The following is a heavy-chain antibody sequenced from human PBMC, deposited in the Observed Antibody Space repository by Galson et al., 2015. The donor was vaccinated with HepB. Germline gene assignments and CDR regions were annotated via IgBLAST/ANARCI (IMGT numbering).Heavy chain of an antibody. D-gene: IGHD3-16*01. Sequence: VKGRFTISRDNAKNSLYLQMNSLRAEDTAVYYCVRHLDGYAYYYGLDVWGQGTTVTVSS. J-gene: IGHJ6*02. CDR3: VRHLDGYAYYYGLDV. V-gene: IGHV3-11*06.